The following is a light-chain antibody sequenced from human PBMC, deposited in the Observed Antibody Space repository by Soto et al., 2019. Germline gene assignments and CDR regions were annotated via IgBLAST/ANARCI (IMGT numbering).Light chain of an antibody. CDR1: QDISNY. Sequence: DIQMTQSPSSLSASEGDRVTITCQASQDISNYLNWYQQKLGKAPKLLIYDASNLETGVPSRFSGSGSGTDFTFTISSLQPEDIATYYRQQYSHLITFGQGTRLEIK. V-gene: IGKV1-33*01. CDR2: DAS. J-gene: IGKJ5*01. CDR3: QQYSHLIT.